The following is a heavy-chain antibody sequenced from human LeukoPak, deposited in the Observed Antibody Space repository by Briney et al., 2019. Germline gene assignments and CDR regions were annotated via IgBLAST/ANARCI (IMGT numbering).Heavy chain of an antibody. D-gene: IGHD1-26*01. J-gene: IGHJ4*02. Sequence: SETLSLTCTVSGGSISSSSYYWSWIRQPPGKGLEWIGEINHSGSTNYNPSLKSRVTISVDTSKNQFSLKLSSVTAADTAVYYCARGPHGNDYWGQGTLVTASS. CDR2: INHSGST. V-gene: IGHV4-39*07. CDR1: GGSISSSSYY. CDR3: ARGPHGNDY.